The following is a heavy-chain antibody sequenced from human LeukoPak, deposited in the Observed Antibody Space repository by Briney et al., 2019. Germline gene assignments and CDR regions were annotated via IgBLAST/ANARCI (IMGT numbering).Heavy chain of an antibody. Sequence: PSETLSLTCTVSGYSISSGYYWGWIRQPPGKGLEWIGSIYHSGSTYYNPSLKGRVTISVDTSKNQFSLKLSSVTAADTAVYYCAGVPLTMVRGAPSFGYWGQGTLVTVSS. CDR3: AGVPLTMVRGAPSFGY. CDR2: IYHSGST. J-gene: IGHJ4*02. CDR1: GYSISSGYY. V-gene: IGHV4-38-2*02. D-gene: IGHD3-10*01.